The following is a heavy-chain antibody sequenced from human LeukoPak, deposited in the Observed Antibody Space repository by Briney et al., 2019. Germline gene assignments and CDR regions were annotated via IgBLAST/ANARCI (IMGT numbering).Heavy chain of an antibody. CDR3: ARQPTLYSYGYEFDY. CDR1: GGSISSSSYY. J-gene: IGHJ4*02. V-gene: IGHV4-39*01. Sequence: SETLSLTCTVSGGSISSSSYYWGWIRQPPGKGLEWIGSIYYSGSTYYNPSLKSRVTISVDTSKNQFSLKLSSVTAADTAVYYCARQPTLYSYGYEFDYWGQGTLVTVSS. D-gene: IGHD5-18*01. CDR2: IYYSGST.